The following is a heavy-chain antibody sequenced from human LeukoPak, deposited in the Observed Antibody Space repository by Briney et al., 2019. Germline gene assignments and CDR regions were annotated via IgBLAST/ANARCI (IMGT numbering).Heavy chain of an antibody. V-gene: IGHV3-23*01. Sequence: GGSLRLSCSVSAFTFNTFDNFAMNWVRQAPGKGLEWVAAISESGASTYYAASVKGRFTISRDNAKNSLYLQMNSLRAEDTAVYYCARDVTSPEAFDIWGQGTMVTVSS. CDR3: ARDVTSPEAFDI. CDR1: AFTFNTFDNFA. D-gene: IGHD2-21*02. J-gene: IGHJ3*02. CDR2: ISESGAST.